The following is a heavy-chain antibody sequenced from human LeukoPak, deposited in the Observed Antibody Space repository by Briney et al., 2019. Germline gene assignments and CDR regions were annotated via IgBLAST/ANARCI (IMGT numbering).Heavy chain of an antibody. CDR2: INHSGSA. J-gene: IGHJ4*02. D-gene: IGHD3-3*02. CDR1: GGSISSSSYY. CDR3: ARGVHFWSGYLTTTPYYFDY. V-gene: IGHV4-39*07. Sequence: SETLSLTCTVSGGSISSSSYYWGWIRQPPGKGLEWIGEINHSGSANYNPSLKSRVTISVDTSKNQFSLKLSSVTAADTAVYYCARGVHFWSGYLTTTPYYFDYWGQGTLVTVSS.